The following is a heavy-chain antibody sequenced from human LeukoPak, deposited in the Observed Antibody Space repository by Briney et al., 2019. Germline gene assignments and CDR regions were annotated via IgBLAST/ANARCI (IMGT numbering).Heavy chain of an antibody. V-gene: IGHV3-23*01. CDR2: ISGSGGST. CDR3: AKSFFYDSSPYYFDY. J-gene: IGHJ4*02. D-gene: IGHD3-22*01. Sequence: GGSLRLSCAASGFTFSSYAMSWVRQAPGKGLEWVSAISGSGGSTYYADSVKGRFTISRDNSKNTLYLQMNSLRAEDTAVYYCAKSFFYDSSPYYFDYWGQGTLVTVSS. CDR1: GFTFSSYA.